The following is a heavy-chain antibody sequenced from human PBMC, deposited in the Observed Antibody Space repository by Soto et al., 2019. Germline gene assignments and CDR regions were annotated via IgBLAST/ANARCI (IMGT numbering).Heavy chain of an antibody. Sequence: QVQLVQSGAEVRKPGSSVKVSCKASGATFSRHAISWVRQAPGQGLEWMGGIIPIFGTANHAQKFQGRVTIIADESTSTVYMELSSLRSEDTAMSYCARGWGYDSNDYYYAYWGQGTLVIVSS. J-gene: IGHJ4*02. CDR1: GATFSRHA. CDR2: IIPIFGTA. CDR3: ARGWGYDSNDYYYAY. V-gene: IGHV1-69*01. D-gene: IGHD3-22*01.